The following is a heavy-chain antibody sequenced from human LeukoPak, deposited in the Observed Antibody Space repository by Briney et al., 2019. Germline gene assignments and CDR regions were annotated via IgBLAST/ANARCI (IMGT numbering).Heavy chain of an antibody. CDR2: INPNSGGT. D-gene: IGHD6-19*01. V-gene: IGHV1-2*02. CDR1: GYTFTGYY. J-gene: IGHJ5*02. CDR3: ARGRNIAVAGTRWFDP. Sequence: ASVKVSCKASGYTFTGYYMHWVRQAPGQGLEWMGWINPNSGGTNYAQKFQGRVTMTGDTSISTAYMELSRLRSDDTAVYYCARGRNIAVAGTRWFDPWGQGTLVTVSS.